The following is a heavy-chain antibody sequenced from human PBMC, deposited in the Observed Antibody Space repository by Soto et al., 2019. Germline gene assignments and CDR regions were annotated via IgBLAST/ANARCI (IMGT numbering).Heavy chain of an antibody. V-gene: IGHV3-21*01. CDR2: ISSSSSYI. J-gene: IGHJ4*02. CDR3: ARAPMGIGGGFDY. Sequence: EVQLVESGGGLVKPGGSLRLSCAASGFTFSSYSMNWVRQAPGKGLEWVSSISSSSSYIYYADSVKGRFTISRDNAKDPLYLQMNSLRAEDTAVYYCARAPMGIGGGFDYWGQGTLVTVSS. CDR1: GFTFSSYS. D-gene: IGHD3-16*01.